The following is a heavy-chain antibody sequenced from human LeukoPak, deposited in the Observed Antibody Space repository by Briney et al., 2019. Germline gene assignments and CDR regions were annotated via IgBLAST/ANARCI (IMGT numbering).Heavy chain of an antibody. CDR2: IYYSGST. CDR3: ARGSSGVVAEYGMDV. CDR1: GGSISSYY. Sequence: SETLSLTCTVSGGSISSYYWSWIRQPPGKGLEWIGNIYYSGSTDYNPSLKSRITISVDTSKNQLSLKLSSVTAADTAVYFCARGSSGVVAEYGMDVWGQGTTVTVSS. V-gene: IGHV4-59*08. J-gene: IGHJ6*02. D-gene: IGHD3-3*01.